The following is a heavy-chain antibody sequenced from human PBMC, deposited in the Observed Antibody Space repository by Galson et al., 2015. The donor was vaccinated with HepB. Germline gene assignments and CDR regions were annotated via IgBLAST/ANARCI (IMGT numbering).Heavy chain of an antibody. J-gene: IGHJ4*02. CDR1: GGSISSYY. D-gene: IGHD4-17*01. Sequence: SETLSLTCTVSGGSISSYYWSWIRQPPGKGLEWIGYIYYSGTTDYNPSLKSRVTISVDTSKNQFSLKLSSVTAADTAVYYCSRGGSGDYKYYFDYWGQGALVTVSS. CDR3: SRGGSGDYKYYFDY. CDR2: IYYSGTT. V-gene: IGHV4-59*01.